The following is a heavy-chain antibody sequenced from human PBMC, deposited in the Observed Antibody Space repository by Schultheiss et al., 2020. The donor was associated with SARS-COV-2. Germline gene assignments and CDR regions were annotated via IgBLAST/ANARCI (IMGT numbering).Heavy chain of an antibody. V-gene: IGHV2-70*12. CDR2: IYWDDDK. D-gene: IGHD6-13*01. Sequence: SGPTLVKPTQTLTLTCTFSGFSLSTSGVGVGWIRQPPGKALEWLALIYWDDDKYYSTSLKSRLTISKDTSKNQVVLTMTNMDPVDTATYYCARIRIAAAGTVYYYYGMDVWGQGTTVTVSS. J-gene: IGHJ6*02. CDR1: GFSLSTSGVG. CDR3: ARIRIAAAGTVYYYYGMDV.